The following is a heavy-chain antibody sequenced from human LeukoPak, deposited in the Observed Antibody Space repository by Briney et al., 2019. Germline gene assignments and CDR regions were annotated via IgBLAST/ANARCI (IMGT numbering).Heavy chain of an antibody. J-gene: IGHJ4*02. D-gene: IGHD3-9*01. CDR3: ASPYYDILTGYPYAFDY. CDR1: GGSISSSSYY. CDR2: IYYSGST. V-gene: IGHV4-39*07. Sequence: SETLSLTCTVSGGSISSSSYYWGWIRQPPGKGLEWIGSIYYSGSTYYNPSLKSRVTISVDTSKNQFSLKLSSVTAADTAVYYCASPYYDILTGYPYAFDYWGQGTLVTVSS.